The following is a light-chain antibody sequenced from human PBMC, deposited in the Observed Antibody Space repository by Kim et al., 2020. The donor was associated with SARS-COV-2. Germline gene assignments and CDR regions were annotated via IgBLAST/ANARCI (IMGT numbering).Light chain of an antibody. CDR3: QQYGSSPPYT. V-gene: IGKV3-20*01. Sequence: PGERATLSCRASQSVSSSYLAWYQQKPGQATRHLIYGESSRATGSPDRFSGSGSGTDFTLTISRLEPEDFAVNYCQQYGSSPPYTFGQGTKLEI. J-gene: IGKJ2*01. CDR1: QSVSSSY. CDR2: GES.